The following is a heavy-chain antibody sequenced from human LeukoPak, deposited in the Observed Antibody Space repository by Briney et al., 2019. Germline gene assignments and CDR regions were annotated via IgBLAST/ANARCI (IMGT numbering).Heavy chain of an antibody. CDR3: ARGPPPRGGSGSYYPFDY. V-gene: IGHV4-34*01. Sequence: SETLSLTCAVYGGSFSGYYWSWIRQPPGKGLEWIGEINHSGSTNYNPSLKSRVTISVDTSKNQFSLKLGSVTAADTAVYYCARGPPPRGGSGSYYPFDYWGQGTLVTVSS. J-gene: IGHJ4*02. D-gene: IGHD3-10*01. CDR2: INHSGST. CDR1: GGSFSGYY.